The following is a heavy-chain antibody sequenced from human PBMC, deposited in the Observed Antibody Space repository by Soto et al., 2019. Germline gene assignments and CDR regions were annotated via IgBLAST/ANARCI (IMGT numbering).Heavy chain of an antibody. Sequence: PVGSLRLSCAASGFTFDDYAMHWVRQAPGKGLEWVSGISWNSGSIGYADSVKGRFTISRDNAKNSLYLQMNSLRAEDTALYYCAKDSLYSSSWYGYFDYWGQGTLVTVSS. CDR2: ISWNSGSI. CDR1: GFTFDDYA. D-gene: IGHD6-13*01. J-gene: IGHJ4*02. CDR3: AKDSLYSSSWYGYFDY. V-gene: IGHV3-9*01.